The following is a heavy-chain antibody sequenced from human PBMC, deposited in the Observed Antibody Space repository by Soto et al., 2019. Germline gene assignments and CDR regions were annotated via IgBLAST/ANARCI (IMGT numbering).Heavy chain of an antibody. V-gene: IGHV5-10-1*01. D-gene: IGHD1-26*01. J-gene: IGHJ6*02. Sequence: GESLKISCKGSGYNFNNYWINWVRQMPGKGLEWMGRIDPYDSYTNYSPSFQGHVTISVDTSSSTAYLQWSSLKASDTAVYYCGKGRSYYYYYGVDVWGQGTTVTVSS. CDR1: GYNFNNYW. CDR3: GKGRSYYYYYGVDV. CDR2: IDPYDSYT.